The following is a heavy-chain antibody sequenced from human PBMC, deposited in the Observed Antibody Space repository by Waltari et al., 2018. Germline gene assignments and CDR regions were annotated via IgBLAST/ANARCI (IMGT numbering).Heavy chain of an antibody. CDR2: IYYSGST. J-gene: IGHJ6*02. CDR1: GSSISSYY. Sequence: QVQLQESGPGLVKPSETLSLTCTVSGSSISSYYWSWIRQPPGTGLEWIGYIYYSGSTNYNPSLKSRVTISVDTSKNQFSLKLSSVTAADTAVYYCARDGYYGSGTEDYYYYGMDVWGQGTTVTVSS. V-gene: IGHV4-59*01. D-gene: IGHD3-10*01. CDR3: ARDGYYGSGTEDYYYYGMDV.